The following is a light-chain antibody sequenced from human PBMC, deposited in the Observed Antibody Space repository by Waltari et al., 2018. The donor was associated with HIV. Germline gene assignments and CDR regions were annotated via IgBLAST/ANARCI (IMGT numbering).Light chain of an antibody. CDR3: QQFNNYPRT. CDR1: QRISNH. J-gene: IGKJ3*01. Sequence: AVQLTQSPFSLSASVGDTVTITRRTSQRISNHLAWYQVKPGTPPKLLIFDAFTLQSGGPTRFSGTGSRAEFTLTISSLQPEDSATYYCQQFNNYPRTFGPGTKL. CDR2: DAF. V-gene: IGKV1D-13*01.